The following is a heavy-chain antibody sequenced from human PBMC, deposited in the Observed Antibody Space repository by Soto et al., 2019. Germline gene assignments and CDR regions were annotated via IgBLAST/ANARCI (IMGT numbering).Heavy chain of an antibody. D-gene: IGHD6-19*01. CDR3: ARDRTAVAGYYYYGMDV. CDR2: INPNNGGT. J-gene: IGHJ6*02. CDR1: GYTFIGYY. V-gene: IGHV1-2*02. Sequence: ASVKVSCKASGYTFIGYYMRWVRQAPGQGLGWMGWINPNNGGTNYAQKFQGRVTMTRDTSISTAYMDLSRLRSDDTAVYYCARDRTAVAGYYYYGMDVWGQGTTVTVSS.